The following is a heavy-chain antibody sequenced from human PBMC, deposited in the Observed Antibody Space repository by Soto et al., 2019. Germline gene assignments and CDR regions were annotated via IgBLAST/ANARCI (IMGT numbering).Heavy chain of an antibody. Sequence: GGSLRLSRAASGFTFSSYGMHWVRQAPGKGLEWVAVIWYDGSNKYYADSVKGRFTISRDNSKNTLYLQMNSLRAEDTAVYYCARALYCSGGSCYSKNAYYYYYGMDVWGQGTTVTVSS. CDR2: IWYDGSNK. CDR1: GFTFSSYG. J-gene: IGHJ6*02. CDR3: ARALYCSGGSCYSKNAYYYYYGMDV. V-gene: IGHV3-33*01. D-gene: IGHD2-15*01.